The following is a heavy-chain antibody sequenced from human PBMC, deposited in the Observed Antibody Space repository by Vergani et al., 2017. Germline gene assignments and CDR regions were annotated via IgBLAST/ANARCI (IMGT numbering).Heavy chain of an antibody. V-gene: IGHV1-58*02. Sequence: QLVQSGAEVKKPGASVKVSCKASGYTFTSYDINWVRQARGQRLEWIGWIVVGSGNTNYAQKFQERVTITRDMSTSTAYMELSSLRSEDTAVYYCAAATSTGVGFDYWGQGTLVTVSS. J-gene: IGHJ4*02. CDR1: GYTFTSYD. CDR3: AAATSTGVGFDY. CDR2: IVVGSGNT. D-gene: IGHD2/OR15-2a*01.